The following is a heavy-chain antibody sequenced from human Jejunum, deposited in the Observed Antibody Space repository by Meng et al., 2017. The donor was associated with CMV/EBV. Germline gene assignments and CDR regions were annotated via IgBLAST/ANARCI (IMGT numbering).Heavy chain of an antibody. CDR1: GISFSNSG. Sequence: HVQLVESGGGGVQAGGYLRFACVTSGISFSNSGMHWVRQAPGKGLEWVVFIRNDGSEIYYVDSVKGRFTISRDNSKNTVYLQMNSLRVEDTGVYYCVKDKGRTALDYWGQGSLVTVSS. CDR3: VKDKGRTALDY. V-gene: IGHV3-30*02. D-gene: IGHD3-10*01. CDR2: IRNDGSEI. J-gene: IGHJ4*02.